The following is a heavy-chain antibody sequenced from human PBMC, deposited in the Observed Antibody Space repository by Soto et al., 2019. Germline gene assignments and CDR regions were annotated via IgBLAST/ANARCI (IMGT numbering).Heavy chain of an antibody. CDR2: ISSNGENT. CDR1: RFTSGYRA. CDR3: VSWVSAHFDS. V-gene: IGHV3-23*01. D-gene: IGHD6-13*01. Sequence: GGSLRLSCAASRFTSGYRAMNWVRQAPGKGLEWVSTISSNGENTHYADSVKGRFFISSDNSSNTVALQMNSLRVEDTAMYYCVSWVSAHFDSWGQGTLVTVSS. J-gene: IGHJ4*01.